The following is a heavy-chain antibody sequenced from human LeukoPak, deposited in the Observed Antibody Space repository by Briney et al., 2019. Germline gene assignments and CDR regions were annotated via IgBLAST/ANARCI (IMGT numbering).Heavy chain of an antibody. CDR2: ISGSGGST. CDR1: GFTFSIYA. V-gene: IGHV3-23*01. Sequence: PGGSLRLSCAASGFTFSIYAMSWVRQAPGKGLEWVSTISGSGGSTYYADSVKGRFTISRDNSKNTLYLQMNSLRAEDTAVYYCAKDARIAVAGTDYWGQGTLVTVSS. D-gene: IGHD6-19*01. CDR3: AKDARIAVAGTDY. J-gene: IGHJ4*02.